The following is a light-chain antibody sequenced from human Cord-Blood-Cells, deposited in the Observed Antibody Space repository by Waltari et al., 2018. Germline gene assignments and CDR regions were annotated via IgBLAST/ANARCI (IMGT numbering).Light chain of an antibody. CDR3: AAWDDSLNGPGYV. J-gene: IGLJ1*01. V-gene: IGLV1-44*01. Sequence: QSVLTQPPSASGTPGQRVTISCSGSGSNIGSNTVNWYQQLPGTAPKLLIYSNNQRPSGVPDRFSGSKSGTSASLAISGLQSEDEADYYCAAWDDSLNGPGYVFGTGTKVTVL. CDR1: GSNIGSNT. CDR2: SNN.